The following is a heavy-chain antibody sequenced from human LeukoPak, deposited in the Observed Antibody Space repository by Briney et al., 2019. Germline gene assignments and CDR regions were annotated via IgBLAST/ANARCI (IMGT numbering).Heavy chain of an antibody. CDR1: GFTFSGNG. V-gene: IGHV3-30*03. CDR2: ISYDGSNK. Sequence: GRPLRLSCAASGFTFSGNGMHWVRQAPGKGLEWVAVISYDGSNKYYADSVKGRFTISRDNSKNTLYLQMNSLRAEDTAVYYCASSLPRYSSSWYLFNYWGQGTLVTVSS. CDR3: ASSLPRYSSSWYLFNY. D-gene: IGHD6-13*01. J-gene: IGHJ4*02.